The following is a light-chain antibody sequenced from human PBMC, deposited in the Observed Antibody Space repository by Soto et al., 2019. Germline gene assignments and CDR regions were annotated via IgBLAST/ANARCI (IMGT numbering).Light chain of an antibody. CDR3: QQANGFPPLT. V-gene: IGKV1-12*01. Sequence: DIQMTQSPSSVAASVGDRVTITCRASQPVSNWLAWYQQKPGKAPKLLIYAASKVQVGVPSRFSGSGSGTDFTLTISSLQPEDFATYYCQQANGFPPLTFGGGTTVEIK. J-gene: IGKJ4*01. CDR2: AAS. CDR1: QPVSNW.